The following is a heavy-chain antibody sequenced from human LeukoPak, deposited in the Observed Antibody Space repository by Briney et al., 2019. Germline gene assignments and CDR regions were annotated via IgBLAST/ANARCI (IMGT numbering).Heavy chain of an antibody. J-gene: IGHJ6*03. Sequence: GGALRLSCAASGFTFDDYGMSWGRQAPGKGLEWVSGINWNGGSTGYADSVKGRFTISRDNAKNSLYLQMNSLRAEDTALYYCARVGHYDILTGYYYYYYMDVWGKGTTVTVSS. CDR3: ARVGHYDILTGYYYYYYMDV. CDR1: GFTFDDYG. D-gene: IGHD3-9*01. CDR2: INWNGGST. V-gene: IGHV3-20*04.